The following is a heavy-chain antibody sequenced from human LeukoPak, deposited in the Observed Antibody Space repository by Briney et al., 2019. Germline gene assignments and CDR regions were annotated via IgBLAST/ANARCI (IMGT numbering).Heavy chain of an antibody. Sequence: PGGSLTLSCAASGFTFSGSAMHWVRQASGKGLEWVGRIRSKANSYATAYAASVKGRFTISRDDSKNTAYLQMNSLKTEDTAVYYCTYTYYYGSGSRGTADYWAREPWSPSPQ. CDR1: GFTFSGSA. V-gene: IGHV3-73*01. J-gene: IGHJ4*02. CDR2: IRSKANSYAT. CDR3: TYTYYYGSGSRGTADY. D-gene: IGHD3-10*01.